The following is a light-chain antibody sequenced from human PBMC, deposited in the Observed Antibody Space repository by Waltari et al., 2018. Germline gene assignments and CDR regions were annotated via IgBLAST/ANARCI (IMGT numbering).Light chain of an antibody. CDR3: QAWDSSTASYV. CDR1: KLGDKY. CDR2: QDS. V-gene: IGLV3-1*01. Sequence: SYELTQPPSVSVSPGQTASITCSGDKLGDKYACWYQQKPGQSPLLVIYQDSKRPSGIPDRFSGSNSGNTATLTISGTQAMDEADYYCQAWDSSTASYVFGTGTKVTVL. J-gene: IGLJ1*01.